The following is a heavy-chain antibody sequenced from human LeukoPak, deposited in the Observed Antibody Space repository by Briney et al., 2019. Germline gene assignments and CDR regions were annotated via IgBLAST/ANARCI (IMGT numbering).Heavy chain of an antibody. CDR3: ARAATGSSSVGSGY. J-gene: IGHJ4*02. Sequence: GGSLRLSCAASGFTFSSYAMHWVRQAPGKGLEWVAVISYDGSNKYYADSVKGRFTISRDNSKNTLYLQMNSLRAEDTAVYYCARAATGSSSVGSGYWGQGTLVTVSS. CDR2: ISYDGSNK. V-gene: IGHV3-30-3*01. D-gene: IGHD6-6*01. CDR1: GFTFSSYA.